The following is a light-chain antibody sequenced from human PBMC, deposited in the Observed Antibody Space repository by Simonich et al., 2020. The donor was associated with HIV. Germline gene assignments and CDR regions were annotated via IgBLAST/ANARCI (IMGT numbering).Light chain of an antibody. J-gene: IGKJ1*01. CDR3: QQYYSTPWT. CDR2: AAS. CDR1: QGISNS. Sequence: DIQMTQSPSSLSASVGDRVTIHRRATQGISNSLAWYQPKPGKAPNLLLYAASRLESGVPSRFSGSGSGTDYTLTISSLQPEDFATYYCQQYYSTPWTFGQGTKVDI. V-gene: IGKV1-NL1*01.